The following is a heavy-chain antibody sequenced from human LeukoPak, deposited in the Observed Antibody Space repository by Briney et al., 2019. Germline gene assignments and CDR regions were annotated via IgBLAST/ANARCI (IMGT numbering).Heavy chain of an antibody. J-gene: IGHJ4*02. CDR1: GFTFSSYW. D-gene: IGHD3-22*01. CDR3: VRACDRSSCPYYFDS. V-gene: IGHV3-7*03. Sequence: GGSLRLSCAASGFTFSSYWMSWVRQAPGKGLEWGANIKQDGVEKYHVDSVKGRFTISRDNAKKSLYLQMNSLRAGDTAVYYCVRACDRSSCPYYFDSWGQGTLVTVSS. CDR2: IKQDGVEK.